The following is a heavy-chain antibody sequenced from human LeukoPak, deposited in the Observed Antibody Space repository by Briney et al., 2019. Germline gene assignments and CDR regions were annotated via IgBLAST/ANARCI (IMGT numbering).Heavy chain of an antibody. J-gene: IGHJ4*02. Sequence: PGGSLRLSCAASGFTFSSYSMNWVSQAPGKGLEWVSSITSSSSYIYYADSVKGRFPISRDNAKNSLHLQMNSRRAEDTAVYYCARDHYYDSNGYIGYWGQGTLVTVSS. CDR3: ARDHYYDSNGYIGY. CDR1: GFTFSSYS. CDR2: ITSSSSYI. V-gene: IGHV3-21*01. D-gene: IGHD3-22*01.